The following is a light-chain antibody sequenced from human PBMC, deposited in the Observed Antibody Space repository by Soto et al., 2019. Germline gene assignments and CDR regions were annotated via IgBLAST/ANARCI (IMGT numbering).Light chain of an antibody. CDR2: KAS. J-gene: IGKJ1*01. Sequence: DIQMTQSPSTLSASVGDRVTITCRASQSISSWLAWYQQKPGKHPKLLIYKASSIDSGVPSRFSGSGSGTEFTLTISSLQPDDFATYYCQQYNSYWTFGQGTKVEIK. CDR3: QQYNSYWT. CDR1: QSISSW. V-gene: IGKV1-5*03.